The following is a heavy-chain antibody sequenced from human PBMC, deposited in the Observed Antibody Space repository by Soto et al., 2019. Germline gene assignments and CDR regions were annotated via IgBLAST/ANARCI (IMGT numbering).Heavy chain of an antibody. J-gene: IGHJ5*01. CDR1: GFSLSTSGVG. CDR3: AHSYSCIVYSCYSHLSWLDS. D-gene: IGHD2-15*01. V-gene: IGHV2-5*02. CDR2: IYWDDDK. Sequence: SGPTLVNPTQTLTLTCTFSGFSLSTSGVGVGWIRQPPGKALEWLALIYWDDDKRYSPSLKSRLTITKDTSKNQVVLTMTNMDPVDTATYYCAHSYSCIVYSCYSHLSWLDSSGQGTPDTGS.